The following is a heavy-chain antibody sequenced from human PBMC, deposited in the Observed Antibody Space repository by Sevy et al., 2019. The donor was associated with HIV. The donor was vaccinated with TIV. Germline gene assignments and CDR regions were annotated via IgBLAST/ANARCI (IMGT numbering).Heavy chain of an antibody. CDR3: ARAFTGGYQQPFDY. J-gene: IGHJ4*02. D-gene: IGHD1-26*01. CDR2: ISDSGTTT. Sequence: GGSLRLSCAASGFTFSSHAMSWVRQAPGKGLEWVSAISDSGTTTYYKDSVKGRFTISRDNSKNTLYLQMDGLRAEDTAIYYCARAFTGGYQQPFDYRGQRTLVTVSS. V-gene: IGHV3-23*01. CDR1: GFTFSSHA.